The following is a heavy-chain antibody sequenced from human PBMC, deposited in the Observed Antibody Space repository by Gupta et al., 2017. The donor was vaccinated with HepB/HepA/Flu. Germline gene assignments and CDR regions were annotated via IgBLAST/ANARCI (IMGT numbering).Heavy chain of an antibody. CDR1: GFTFSSYA. V-gene: IGHV3-23*01. Sequence: EVQLLESGGGLVQPGGSLRLSCAASGFTFSSYAMSWVRQAPGKGLEWVSAISGSGGSTDDADSVKGRLTIARDNSKNTLYLKMKRLRAEDTAVDDCAKNSRGTKYGGQGTMVTVSS. J-gene: IGHJ4*02. D-gene: IGHD3-10*01. CDR3: AKNSRGTKY. CDR2: ISGSGGST.